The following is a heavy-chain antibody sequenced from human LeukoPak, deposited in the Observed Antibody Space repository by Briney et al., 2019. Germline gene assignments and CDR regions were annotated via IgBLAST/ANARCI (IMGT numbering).Heavy chain of an antibody. CDR2: ISWNSGSI. Sequence: GGSLRLSCTASGFTFDDYAMHWVRQAPGKGLEWVSGISWNSGSIGYADSVKGRFTISRDNAKNSLYLQMNSLRAEDTALYYCAKALETSYYYDSSGYESYYFDYWGQGTLVTVSS. D-gene: IGHD3-22*01. CDR1: GFTFDDYA. CDR3: AKALETSYYYDSSGYESYYFDY. J-gene: IGHJ4*02. V-gene: IGHV3-9*01.